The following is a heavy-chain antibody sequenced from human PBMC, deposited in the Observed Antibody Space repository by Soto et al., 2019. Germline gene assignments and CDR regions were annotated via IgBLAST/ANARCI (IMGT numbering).Heavy chain of an antibody. CDR3: KSLSRDYYGSGSYKVTMDV. CDR2: MYFSGST. D-gene: IGHD3-10*01. J-gene: IGHJ6*02. Sequence: PSETLSLTCTVSGASISSYYWAWIRQPPKRGLEWIGYMYFSGSTNYNASLESRVNMSVDASKKQFTLKLSSVTAADTAVYYSKSLSRDYYGSGSYKVTMDVWGQGTTVTVSS. V-gene: IGHV4-59*01. CDR1: GASISSYY.